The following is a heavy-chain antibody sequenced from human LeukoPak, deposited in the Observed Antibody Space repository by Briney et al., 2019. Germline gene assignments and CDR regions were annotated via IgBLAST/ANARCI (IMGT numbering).Heavy chain of an antibody. D-gene: IGHD6-13*01. CDR1: GYTFISYA. Sequence: ASVKVSCEASGYTFISYAMHWVRQAPGQRLEWMGWINAGNGNTKYSQKFQGRVTITRDTSASTAYMELSRLRSDDTAVYYCARGGRIAAAGTGFDYWGQGTLVTVSS. CDR3: ARGGRIAAAGTGFDY. J-gene: IGHJ4*02. V-gene: IGHV1-3*01. CDR2: INAGNGNT.